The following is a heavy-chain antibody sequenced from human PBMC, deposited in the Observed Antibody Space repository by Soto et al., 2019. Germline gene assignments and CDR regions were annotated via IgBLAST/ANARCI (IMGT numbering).Heavy chain of an antibody. D-gene: IGHD5-12*01. Sequence: LRLSCAPSGFTVRSTYMSWVRQAPGKGLEWVSAIYSGGFTYYADSVKGRFSITRDMSNNTLYLQMNSLRAEDTAVYYCARISDYDHYYYGMDVWGQGTTVTVSS. CDR3: ARISDYDHYYYGMDV. J-gene: IGHJ6*02. CDR2: IYSGGFT. CDR1: GFTVRSTY. V-gene: IGHV3-53*01.